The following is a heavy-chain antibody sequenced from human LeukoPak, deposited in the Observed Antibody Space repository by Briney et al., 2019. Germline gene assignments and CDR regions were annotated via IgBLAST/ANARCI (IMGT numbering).Heavy chain of an antibody. CDR3: ARSPYGDYIWWFDP. CDR1: GDSISSRSYY. V-gene: IGHV4-39*01. Sequence: PSETLSLTCTVSGDSISSRSYYWGWIRQPPGTGLEWIGSIYHSGTSYYNPSLERRVTMSVDTSMTQFSLELSSVTAADTAVYYCARSPYGDYIWWFDPWGQGTLVTVSS. J-gene: IGHJ5*02. CDR2: IYHSGTS. D-gene: IGHD4-17*01.